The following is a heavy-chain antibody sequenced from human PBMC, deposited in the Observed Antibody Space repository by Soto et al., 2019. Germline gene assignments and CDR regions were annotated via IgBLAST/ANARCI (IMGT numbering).Heavy chain of an antibody. J-gene: IGHJ6*02. D-gene: IGHD6-13*01. Sequence: PSETLSLTCTVSGGSISSYYWSWIRQPAGKGLGWIGRIYTSGSTNYNPSLKSRVTMSVDTSKNQFSLKPSSVTAADMAVYYCARDRGAAATGYYGMDVWGQGTTVTVSS. CDR1: GGSISSYY. CDR2: IYTSGST. CDR3: ARDRGAAATGYYGMDV. V-gene: IGHV4-4*07.